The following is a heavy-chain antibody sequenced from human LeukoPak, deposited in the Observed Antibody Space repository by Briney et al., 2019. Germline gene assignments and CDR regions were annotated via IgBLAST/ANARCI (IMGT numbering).Heavy chain of an antibody. Sequence: PSETLSLTCTVSGGSISSGDYYWRWIRQPPGKGLEWIGYIYYSGSTYYNPSLKSRVTISVDTSKDQFSLKLSSVTATDTAVYYCAGVEEYYCGSGSSRKGAWCDPGGQGTLVSVLS. V-gene: IGHV4-30-4*01. J-gene: IGHJ5*02. CDR2: IYYSGST. D-gene: IGHD3-10*01. CDR3: AGVEEYYCGSGSSRKGAWCDP. CDR1: GGSISSGDYY.